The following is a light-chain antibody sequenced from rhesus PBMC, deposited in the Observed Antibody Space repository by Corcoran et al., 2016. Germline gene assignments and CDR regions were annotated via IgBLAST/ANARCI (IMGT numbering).Light chain of an antibody. V-gene: IGKV3-35*01. CDR3: QHERTWPYS. Sequence: EIVMTQSPATLSLSPGERATLSCRASQSVSSNLAWYQQKPGQAPRLLIYDASNRATGIPDRFSGSGSGTDFTLTINSREPEDVGVYYCQHERTWPYSFGQGTKVEIK. CDR1: QSVSSN. CDR2: DAS. J-gene: IGKJ2*01.